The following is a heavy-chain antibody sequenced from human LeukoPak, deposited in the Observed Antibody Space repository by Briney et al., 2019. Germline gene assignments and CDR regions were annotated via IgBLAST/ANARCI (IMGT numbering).Heavy chain of an antibody. J-gene: IGHJ4*02. V-gene: IGHV4-34*09. CDR1: GGSFSGYY. CDR2: INHSGST. Sequence: SETLSLTCAVYGGSFSGYYWSWIRQPPGKGLEWIGEINHSGSTNYNPSLKSRVTISVDTSKNQFSLKLSSVTAADTAVYYCARSGSWYAGGPFDYWGQGTLVTVSS. D-gene: IGHD6-13*01. CDR3: ARSGSWYAGGPFDY.